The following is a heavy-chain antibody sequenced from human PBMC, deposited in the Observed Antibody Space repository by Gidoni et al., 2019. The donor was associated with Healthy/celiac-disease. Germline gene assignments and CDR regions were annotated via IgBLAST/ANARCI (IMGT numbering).Heavy chain of an antibody. J-gene: IGHJ3*02. Sequence: QVQLVQSGAEVKKPGASVKVSCKASGYTFTGYYMHWVRQAPGQGLEWMGWINPNSGGTNYAQKFQGRVTMTRDTSISTAYMELSRLRSDDTAVYYCARDLTPRAYCSGGSCYSVYAFDIWGQGTMVTVSS. CDR2: INPNSGGT. CDR1: GYTFTGYY. V-gene: IGHV1-2*02. D-gene: IGHD2-15*01. CDR3: ARDLTPRAYCSGGSCYSVYAFDI.